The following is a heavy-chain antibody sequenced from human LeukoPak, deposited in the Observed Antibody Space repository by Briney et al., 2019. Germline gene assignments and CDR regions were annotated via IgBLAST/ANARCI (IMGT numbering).Heavy chain of an antibody. J-gene: IGHJ4*02. CDR2: IWYDGSKS. CDR1: GFTFRNFG. V-gene: IGHV3-33*01. CDR3: VRDRGGYHYFDY. Sequence: SGGSLRLSCAASGFTFRNFGMHRVRQAPGKGLEWVAIIWYDGSKSYYADSVKDRFTFSRDNSKNTVYLQMNGLRADDTAVYFCVRDRGGYHYFDYWGQGTLVAVSS. D-gene: IGHD3-16*02.